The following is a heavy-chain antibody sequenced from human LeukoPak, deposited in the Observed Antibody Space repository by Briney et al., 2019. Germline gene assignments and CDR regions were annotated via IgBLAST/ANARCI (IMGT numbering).Heavy chain of an antibody. V-gene: IGHV4-39*01. J-gene: IGHJ4*02. CDR1: VGSVSSSSYY. Sequence: SETLSLTCTVSVGSVSSSSYYWGWIRQPPGKGLEWIGSIYYSGSTYYNPSLKSRVTISVDTSKNQFSLKLSSVTAADTAVYYCARHNYDSSGFLKYWGQGTLVTVSS. CDR2: IYYSGST. CDR3: ARHNYDSSGFLKY. D-gene: IGHD3-22*01.